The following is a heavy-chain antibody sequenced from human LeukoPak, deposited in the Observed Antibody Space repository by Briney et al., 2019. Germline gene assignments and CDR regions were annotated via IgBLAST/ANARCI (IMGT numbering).Heavy chain of an antibody. CDR1: GGSINNYY. V-gene: IGHV4-4*09. D-gene: IGHD6-13*01. J-gene: IGHJ4*02. Sequence: SETLSLTCTVSGGSINNYYWNWIRQPPGKRLEWIGSIFSSGNTNYNPSLKSRVTISVDTSKNQFSLNLSSVTAADTAVYYCVRYSISWSYFDSWGQGTLVTVDS. CDR3: VRYSISWSYFDS. CDR2: IFSSGNT.